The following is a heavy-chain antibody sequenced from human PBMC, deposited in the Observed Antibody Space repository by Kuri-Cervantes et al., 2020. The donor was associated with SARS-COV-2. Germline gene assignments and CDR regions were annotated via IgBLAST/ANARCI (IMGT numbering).Heavy chain of an antibody. V-gene: IGHV3-43D*04. J-gene: IGHJ4*02. CDR1: GFTFDDYA. Sequence: GESLKISCAASGFTFDDYAMHWVRQAPGKGLEWVSLISWDGGSTYYADSVKGRFTISRANSKNSLYLQMNSLRAEDTALYYCAKDNSGGSSGFDYWGQGTLVTVSS. CDR3: AKDNSGGSSGFDY. CDR2: ISWDGGST. D-gene: IGHD2-15*01.